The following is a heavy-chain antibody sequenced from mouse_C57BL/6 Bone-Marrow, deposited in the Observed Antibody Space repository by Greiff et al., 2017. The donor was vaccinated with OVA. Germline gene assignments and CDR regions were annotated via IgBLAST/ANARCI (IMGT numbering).Heavy chain of an antibody. D-gene: IGHD6-1*01. J-gene: IGHJ2*01. Sequence: VQVVESGAELVRPGASVTLSCKASGYTFTDYEMHWVKQTPVHGLEWIGAIDPETGGTAYNQKFKGKAILTADKSSSTAYMELRSLTSEDSAVYYCTRRGPLFFDYWGQGTTLTVSS. CDR1: GYTFTDYE. V-gene: IGHV1-15*01. CDR3: TRRGPLFFDY. CDR2: IDPETGGT.